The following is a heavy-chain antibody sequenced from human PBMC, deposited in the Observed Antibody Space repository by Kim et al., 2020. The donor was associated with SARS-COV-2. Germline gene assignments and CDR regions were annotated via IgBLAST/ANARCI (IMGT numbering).Heavy chain of an antibody. D-gene: IGHD3-16*01. CDR3: AGGKEDPS. CDR1: GYTFTAYY. CDR2: VNPNSGDT. Sequence: ASVKVSCKASGYTFTAYYIHWVRQAPGQGPEWMGWVNPNSGDTNYAQKFQGRVTMTRDTSISAAYMELRSLRSADTSVYYCAGGKEDPSWGQATPVTVSS. V-gene: IGHV1-2*02. J-gene: IGHJ5*02.